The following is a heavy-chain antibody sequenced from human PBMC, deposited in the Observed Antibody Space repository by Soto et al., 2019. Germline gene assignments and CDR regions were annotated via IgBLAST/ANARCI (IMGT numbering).Heavy chain of an antibody. Sequence: QITLKESGPTLVKPTQTLTLTCTFSGFSLTTSGVGVGWIRQPPGKALEWLALIYWDDDKRYNPSLKSRLTITKDTSKNQVVLILTNMDPVDTATYYCAHRLRATAAPVFDYWGKGTLVIVSS. CDR1: GFSLTTSGVG. D-gene: IGHD6-13*01. J-gene: IGHJ4*02. V-gene: IGHV2-5*02. CDR2: IYWDDDK. CDR3: AHRLRATAAPVFDY.